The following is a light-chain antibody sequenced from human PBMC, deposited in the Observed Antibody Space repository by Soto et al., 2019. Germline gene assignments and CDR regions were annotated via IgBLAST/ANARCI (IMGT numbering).Light chain of an antibody. J-gene: IGKJ5*01. V-gene: IGKV3-15*01. Sequence: EIAMTQSPATLSVSPGERATLSCRASQSVSSNLAWYQQHPGQAPRLLIYDASTRATGIPDRFSGGGSGTEFILIISSLQSEDFSVYYCQQYNNWPPITFGQGTRLEIK. CDR3: QQYNNWPPIT. CDR1: QSVSSN. CDR2: DAS.